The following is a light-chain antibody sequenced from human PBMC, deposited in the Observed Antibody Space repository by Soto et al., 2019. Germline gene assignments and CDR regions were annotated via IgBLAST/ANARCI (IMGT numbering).Light chain of an antibody. CDR1: SSDVGGYNY. CDR2: DVS. J-gene: IGLJ2*01. Sequence: QSALTQPASVSGSPGQSITISCTGTSSDVGGYNYVSWYQQHPGKAPKLLIYDVSNRPSGVSNRFPGSKSGNTASLTISGLQAEDEGDYYCSSYSSSSSVVFGGGTKVTVL. CDR3: SSYSSSSSVV. V-gene: IGLV2-14*01.